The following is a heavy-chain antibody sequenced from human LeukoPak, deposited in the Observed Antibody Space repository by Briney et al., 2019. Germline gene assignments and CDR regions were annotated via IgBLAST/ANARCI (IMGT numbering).Heavy chain of an antibody. J-gene: IGHJ4*02. D-gene: IGHD3-22*01. CDR1: GGSISSNNYY. CDR2: IYYSGST. V-gene: IGHV4-39*01. Sequence: PSETLSLTCTVSGGSISSNNYYWGWIRQPPGKGLEWIGSIYYSGSTYYNPSLKSRVTISVDTSKNQFSLKLSSVTAADTAVYYCARGGDSSSFYTYFDYWGQGTLVTVSS. CDR3: ARGGDSSSFYTYFDY.